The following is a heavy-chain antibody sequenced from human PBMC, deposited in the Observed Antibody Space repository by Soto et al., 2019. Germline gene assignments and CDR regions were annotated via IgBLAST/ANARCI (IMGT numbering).Heavy chain of an antibody. Sequence: PGGFLRLSCAAAGFTFDNFWMSWVRQAPGKGPEWVANIKRDGSEKYSADSVKGRIPTSRDNAKNSVYLQMNSRRSEDTAVYYWAKCGAGSGYDFDSWGQGALVTSPQ. CDR3: AKCGAGSGYDFDS. CDR2: IKRDGSEK. CDR1: GFTFDNFW. D-gene: IGHD3-16*01. J-gene: IGHJ4*02. V-gene: IGHV3-7*05.